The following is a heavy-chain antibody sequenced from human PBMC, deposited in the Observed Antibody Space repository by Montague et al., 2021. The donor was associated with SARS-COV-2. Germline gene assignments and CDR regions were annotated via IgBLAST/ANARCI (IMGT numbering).Heavy chain of an antibody. Sequence: SETLSLTCTVTGGSISDSSYYWGRHRPSPGKELLSNTSVNCSVXTXYXXCLKRRLTISVDTSKNQFSLKSNSVTAADTALYYCAVREYSYGWGDWGQGTLVTVSS. J-gene: IGHJ4*02. CDR1: GGSISDSSYY. V-gene: IGHV4-39*01. D-gene: IGHD3-16*01. CDR3: AVREYSYGWGD. CDR2: VNCSVXT.